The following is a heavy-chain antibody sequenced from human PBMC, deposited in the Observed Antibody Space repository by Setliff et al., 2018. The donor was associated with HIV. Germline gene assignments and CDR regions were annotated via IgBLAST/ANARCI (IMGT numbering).Heavy chain of an antibody. CDR3: ARRGAYGYDYFDY. D-gene: IGHD5-12*01. J-gene: IGHJ4*02. CDR2: IFHSASA. CDR1: GYSISSGYY. V-gene: IGHV4-38-2*01. Sequence: PLETLSLTCAVSGYSISSGYYWGWIRQPPGKGLEWIGSIFHSASATYNPSLKSRVTISIDTSKNQFSLKLTSVTAADTAVYYCARRGAYGYDYFDYWGPGGSPSPQ.